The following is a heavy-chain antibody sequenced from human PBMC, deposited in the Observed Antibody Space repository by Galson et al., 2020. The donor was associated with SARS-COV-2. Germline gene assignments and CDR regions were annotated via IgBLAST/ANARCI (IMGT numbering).Heavy chain of an antibody. CDR1: GFTFSSYG. D-gene: IGHD6-6*01. Sequence: GGSLRLSCAASGFTFSSYGMHWVRQAPGKGLEWVAVISYDGSNKYYADSVKGRFTISRDNSKNTLYLQMNSLRAEDTAVYYCARASSIAARPPDYWGQGTLVTVSS. CDR3: ARASSIAARPPDY. CDR2: ISYDGSNK. J-gene: IGHJ4*02. V-gene: IGHV3-30*03.